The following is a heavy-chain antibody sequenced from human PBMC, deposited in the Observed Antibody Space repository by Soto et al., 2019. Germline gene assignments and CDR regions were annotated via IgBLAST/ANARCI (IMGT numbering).Heavy chain of an antibody. D-gene: IGHD6-19*01. Sequence: GGSLRLSCAASGFTVSSNYMSWVRQAPGKGLEWVSVIYSGGSTYYADSVKGRFTISRDNSKNTLYLQMNSLRAEDTAVYYCATFSSGWLDYYGMDVWGQGTTVTVSS. J-gene: IGHJ6*02. CDR3: ATFSSGWLDYYGMDV. V-gene: IGHV3-53*01. CDR1: GFTVSSNY. CDR2: IYSGGST.